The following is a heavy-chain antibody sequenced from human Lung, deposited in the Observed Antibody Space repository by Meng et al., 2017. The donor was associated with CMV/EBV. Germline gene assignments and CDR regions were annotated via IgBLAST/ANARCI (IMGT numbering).Heavy chain of an antibody. D-gene: IGHD2-15*01. Sequence: GESLKISCAASGFTFSSYGMYWVRQAPGKGVEWVGRIWYDGSNDNYADSVKGRFTISRDNTKNTLVLQMNSLRVEDTAVYYCARSRRWGSVVDGDQWGHGTLVTVSS. CDR1: GFTFSSYG. CDR3: ARSRRWGSVVDGDQ. J-gene: IGHJ4*01. CDR2: IWYDGSND. V-gene: IGHV3-33*07.